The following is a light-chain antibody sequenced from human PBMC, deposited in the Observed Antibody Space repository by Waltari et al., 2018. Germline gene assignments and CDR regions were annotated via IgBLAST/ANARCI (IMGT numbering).Light chain of an antibody. J-gene: IGKJ2*03. CDR2: KSL. CDR3: QQYSSSSMFS. CDR1: QSIRTS. Sequence: DIQLTQSPSTLSASVGDRVTITCRASQSIRTSLPWFQQKPRNPPKLLIYKSLKLERGVRSRVSGSGSGTEFTLTITSLQPDDFATYYCQQYSSSSMFSFGQGTKLEIK. V-gene: IGKV1-5*03.